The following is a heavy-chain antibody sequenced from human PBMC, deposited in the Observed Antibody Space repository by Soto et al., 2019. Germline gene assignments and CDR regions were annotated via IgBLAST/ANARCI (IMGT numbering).Heavy chain of an antibody. J-gene: IGHJ5*02. CDR2: IYYSGST. D-gene: IGHD3-10*01. CDR3: ARTMVRGGYNWFDP. Sequence: SETLSLTCTVSGGSISSSSYYWGWIRQPPGKGLEWIGSIYYSGSTYYNPSLKSRVTISVDTSKNQFSLKLSSVTAADTAVYYCARTMVRGGYNWFDPWGQGTLVTVSS. V-gene: IGHV4-39*01. CDR1: GGSISSSSYY.